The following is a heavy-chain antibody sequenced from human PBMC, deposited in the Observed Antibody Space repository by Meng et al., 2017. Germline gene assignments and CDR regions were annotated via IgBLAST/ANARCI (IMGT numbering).Heavy chain of an antibody. D-gene: IGHD6-19*01. J-gene: IGHJ4*02. CDR1: GGSISSRNW. CDR3: ARDRGAVAGTNFDY. CDR2: IYQSGST. V-gene: IGHV4-4*02. Sequence: QGHLQESGPGLVKPSGTLSLTCAVSGGSISSRNWWSGVRQHPGKGLEWIGEIYQSGSTNYNPSLKSRFTISVDKSKNQFSLKLSSVTAADTAVYYCARDRGAVAGTNFDYWGQGTLVTVSS.